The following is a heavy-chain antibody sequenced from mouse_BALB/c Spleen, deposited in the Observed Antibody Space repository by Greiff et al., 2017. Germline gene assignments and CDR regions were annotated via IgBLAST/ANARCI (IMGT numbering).Heavy chain of an antibody. CDR1: GYTFTSYY. Sequence: VKLQESGPELVKPGASVRISCKASGYTFTSYYIHWVKQRPGQGLEWIGWIYPGNVNTKYNEKFKGKATLTADKSSSTAYMQLSSLTSEDSAVYFCARGNGNYVSDYWGQGTTLTVSS. D-gene: IGHD2-1*01. CDR2: IYPGNVNT. V-gene: IGHV1S56*01. CDR3: ARGNGNYVSDY. J-gene: IGHJ2*01.